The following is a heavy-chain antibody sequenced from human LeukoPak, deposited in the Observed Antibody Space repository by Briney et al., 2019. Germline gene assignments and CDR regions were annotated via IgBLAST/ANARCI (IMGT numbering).Heavy chain of an antibody. J-gene: IGHJ5*02. D-gene: IGHD1-14*01. CDR2: IKSKTDGATT. CDR1: GFTFSNAW. Sequence: PGGSLRLSCAASGFTFSNAWMSWVRQAPGKGLEWVGRIKSKTDGATTEYAAPVKGRFTISRDDSKNTLYLQMNSLRAEDTAIYYCAKKPAGFDPWGQGTLVTVSS. V-gene: IGHV3-15*01. CDR3: AKKPAGFDP.